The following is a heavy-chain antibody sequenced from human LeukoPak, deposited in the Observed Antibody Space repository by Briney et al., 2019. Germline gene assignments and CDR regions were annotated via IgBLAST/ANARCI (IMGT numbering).Heavy chain of an antibody. CDR3: ARDAAVDNAFDL. J-gene: IGHJ3*01. CDR2: IYYSGST. D-gene: IGHD5-12*01. CDR1: GGSISSYH. Sequence: SETLSLTCTVSGGSISSYHWSWIRQPPGKGLDWIGYIYYSGSTNYNPSLKCRVTISVDTSKNQFSLKLSSVTAADTAVYYCARDAAVDNAFDLWGQGTMVTVSS. V-gene: IGHV4-59*01.